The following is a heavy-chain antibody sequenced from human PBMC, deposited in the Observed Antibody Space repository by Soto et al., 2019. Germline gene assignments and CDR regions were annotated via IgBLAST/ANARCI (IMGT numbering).Heavy chain of an antibody. CDR3: AKDEWSYGDSHDAFDI. CDR1: GFTFSSYA. D-gene: IGHD4-17*01. J-gene: IGHJ3*02. V-gene: IGHV3-23*01. CDR2: ISGSGGST. Sequence: PGGSLRLSCAASGFTFSSYAMSWVRQAPGKGLEWVSAISGSGGSTYYADSVKGRFTISRDNSKNTLYLQMNSLRAEDTAVYYCAKDEWSYGDSHDAFDIWGQGTMVTVSS.